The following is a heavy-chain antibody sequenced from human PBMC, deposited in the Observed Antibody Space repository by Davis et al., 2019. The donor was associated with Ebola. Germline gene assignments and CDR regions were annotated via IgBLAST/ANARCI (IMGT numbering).Heavy chain of an antibody. D-gene: IGHD2-2*02. V-gene: IGHV4-39*07. Sequence: MPSETLSLTCTVSGGSISSSSYYWGWIRQPPGKGLEWIGSIYYSGSTYYNPSLKSRVTISVDTSKNQFSLKLSSVTAADTAVYYCARDGYCSSTSCYTIPGGYWGQGTLVTVSS. CDR2: IYYSGST. J-gene: IGHJ4*02. CDR3: ARDGYCSSTSCYTIPGGY. CDR1: GGSISSSSYY.